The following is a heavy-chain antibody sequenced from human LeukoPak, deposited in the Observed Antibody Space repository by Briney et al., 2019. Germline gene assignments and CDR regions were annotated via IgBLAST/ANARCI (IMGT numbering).Heavy chain of an antibody. CDR1: GGSFSGYY. CDR2: INHSGST. D-gene: IGHD2-21*02. J-gene: IGHJ4*02. V-gene: IGHV4-34*01. Sequence: PSETLSLTCAVYGGSFSGYYWSWIRQPPGKGLEWIGEINHSGSTNYNPSLKSRVTISVDSSKKQFSLKLTSVTAADTAVYYCARQNFVVVTAIQIFDYWGQGTLVTVSS. CDR3: ARQNFVVVTAIQIFDY.